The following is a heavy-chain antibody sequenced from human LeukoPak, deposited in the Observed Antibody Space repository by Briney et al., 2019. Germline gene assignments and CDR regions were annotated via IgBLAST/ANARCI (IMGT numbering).Heavy chain of an antibody. CDR1: GYTFTSYD. CDR2: MNPNSGNT. CDR3: ARLITEDYYDSSGPIIDY. Sequence: ASVKVSCKASGYTFTSYDINWVRQAIGQGLEWMGWMNPNSGNTGYAQKFQGRVTMTRNTSISTAYMELSSLRSEDTAVYYCARLITEDYYDSSGPIIDYWGQGTLVTVSS. V-gene: IGHV1-8*01. J-gene: IGHJ4*02. D-gene: IGHD3-22*01.